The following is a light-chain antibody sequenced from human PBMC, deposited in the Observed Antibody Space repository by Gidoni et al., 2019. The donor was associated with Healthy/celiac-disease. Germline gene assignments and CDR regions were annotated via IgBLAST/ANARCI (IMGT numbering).Light chain of an antibody. CDR1: QSVLSSSNNKNY. V-gene: IGKV4-1*01. CDR3: QQYYSTLSWT. CDR2: WAS. Sequence: DIVTTQSPDSLAVSLGERATINCKSSQSVLSSSNNKNYLAWYQQKPGQPPKLLIYWASTRESGVPDRFSGSGSGTDFTLTISSLQAEDVAVYYCQQYYSTLSWTFGQGTKVEIK. J-gene: IGKJ1*01.